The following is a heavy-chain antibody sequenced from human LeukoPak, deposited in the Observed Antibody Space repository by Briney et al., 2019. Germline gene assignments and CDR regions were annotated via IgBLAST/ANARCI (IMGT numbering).Heavy chain of an antibody. CDR1: GGSISSYY. J-gene: IGHJ4*02. CDR2: IYYSGST. V-gene: IGHV4-59*01. D-gene: IGHD5-24*01. CDR3: ARDPDGYNTWDY. Sequence: SSETLSLTCTVSGGSISSYYWSWIRQPPGKGLEWIGYIYYSGSTNYNPSLKSRVTISVDTSKNQFSLKLSSVTAADTAVYYCARDPDGYNTWDYWGQGTLVTVSS.